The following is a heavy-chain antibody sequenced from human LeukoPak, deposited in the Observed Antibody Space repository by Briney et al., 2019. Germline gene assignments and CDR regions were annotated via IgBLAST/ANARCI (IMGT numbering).Heavy chain of an antibody. V-gene: IGHV3-23*01. D-gene: IGHD6-6*01. CDR2: ISGSGGST. CDR1: GFTFSSYA. Sequence: GGSLRLSCAASGFTFSSYAMSWVRQAPGKGLEWVSAISGSGGSTYYADSVKGRFTISRDNSKNTQYLQMNSLRAEDTAVYYCAKGSIAARLRHFDYWGQGALVSVSS. CDR3: AKGSIAARLRHFDY. J-gene: IGHJ4*02.